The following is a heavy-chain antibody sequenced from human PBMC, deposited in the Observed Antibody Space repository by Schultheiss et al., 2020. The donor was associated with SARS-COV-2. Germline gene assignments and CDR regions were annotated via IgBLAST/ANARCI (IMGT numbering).Heavy chain of an antibody. CDR3: ARGRIAVAASYGMDV. V-gene: IGHV4-34*01. J-gene: IGHJ6*02. CDR2: INHSGST. Sequence: SETLSLTCAVYGGSFSGYYWNWIRQPPGKGLEWIGEINHSGSTNYNPSLKSRVTISVDTSKNQFSLKLSSVTAADTAVYYCARGRIAVAASYGMDVWGQGTTVTVSS. CDR1: GGSFSGYY. D-gene: IGHD6-19*01.